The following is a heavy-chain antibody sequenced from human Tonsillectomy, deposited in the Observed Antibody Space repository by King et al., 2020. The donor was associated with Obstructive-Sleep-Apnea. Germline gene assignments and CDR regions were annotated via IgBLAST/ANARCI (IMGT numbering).Heavy chain of an antibody. Sequence: VQLQESGPRLVKPSQTLSLTCTVSGGSISSGGYYWSWIRQHPGKGLEWIGYIYYIGSTYYNPALKGRVTISVDTSKNQFSLKLSSVTAADTAVYYCARDLESGYLDWGQGTLVTVSS. V-gene: IGHV4-31*03. CDR3: ARDLESGYLD. D-gene: IGHD5-12*01. CDR2: IYYIGST. J-gene: IGHJ4*02. CDR1: GGSISSGGYY.